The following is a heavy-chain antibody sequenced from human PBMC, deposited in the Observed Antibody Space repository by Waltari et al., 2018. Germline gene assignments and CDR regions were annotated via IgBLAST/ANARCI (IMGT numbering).Heavy chain of an antibody. CDR1: GYSLTALS. CDR3: TTFNWGHDAFDL. V-gene: IGHV1-24*01. Sequence: QVQLVQSGAEVQKPGASVKVSCKVSGYSLTALSMHWVRQAPGKGLEWMGGFDPKDAETIYAQNFQGRVAMTEDTSTDTAYIDLTSLTSEDTAIYYCTTFNWGHDAFDLWGQGTLVTVSS. J-gene: IGHJ3*01. D-gene: IGHD7-27*01. CDR2: FDPKDAET.